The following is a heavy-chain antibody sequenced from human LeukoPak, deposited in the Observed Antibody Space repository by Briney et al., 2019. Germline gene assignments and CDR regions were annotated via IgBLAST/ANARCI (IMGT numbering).Heavy chain of an antibody. D-gene: IGHD6-6*01. V-gene: IGHV4-4*07. Sequence: SETLSLTCTVSGGSISSYYWSWIRQPAGKGLEWIGRIYTSGSTNYNPSLKSRVTMSVDTSKNQFSLKLSSVTAADTAVYYCARITSIAARPYYFDYWGQGTLVTVSS. CDR3: ARITSIAARPYYFDY. J-gene: IGHJ4*02. CDR1: GGSISSYY. CDR2: IYTSGST.